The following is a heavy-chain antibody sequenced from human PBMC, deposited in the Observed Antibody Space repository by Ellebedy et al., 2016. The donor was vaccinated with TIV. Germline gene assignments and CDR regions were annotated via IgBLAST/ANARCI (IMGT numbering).Heavy chain of an antibody. CDR2: ISSDGISK. V-gene: IGHV3-30*18. J-gene: IGHJ4*02. D-gene: IGHD6-19*01. CDR3: AKDLGRWLDYFNY. Sequence: GGSLRLSCAASGFTFRNYGIHWVRQAPGKGLEWVAVISSDGISKNYVDSVKGRFTISRDNSKNTLFLQMNSLRPDDTAVYYCAKDLGRWLDYFNYWGQGTLVTVSS. CDR1: GFTFRNYG.